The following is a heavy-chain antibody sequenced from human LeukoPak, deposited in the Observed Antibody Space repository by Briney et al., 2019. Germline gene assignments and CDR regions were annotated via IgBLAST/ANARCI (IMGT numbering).Heavy chain of an antibody. Sequence: PGGSLRLSCAASGFTFSSYSMNWVRQAPGKGLEWVPSISSSSSYIYYADSVKGRFTISRDNAKNSLYLQMNSLRAEDTAVYYCAREQTYYYDSSGYYYVWSFDYWGQGTLVTVSS. J-gene: IGHJ4*02. CDR2: ISSSSSYI. V-gene: IGHV3-21*01. D-gene: IGHD3-22*01. CDR3: AREQTYYYDSSGYYYVWSFDY. CDR1: GFTFSSYS.